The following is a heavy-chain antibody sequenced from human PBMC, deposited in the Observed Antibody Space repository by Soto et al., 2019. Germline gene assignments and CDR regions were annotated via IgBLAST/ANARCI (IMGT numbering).Heavy chain of an antibody. V-gene: IGHV4-31*03. J-gene: IGHJ3*02. CDR3: ARSMSHIVVVTDSAFDI. CDR1: GGSISSGGYY. D-gene: IGHD2-21*02. Sequence: SETLSLTCTVSGGSISSGGYYWSWIRQPPGKGLEWIGYIYYSGSTYYNPSLKSRVTISVDTSKNQFSLKLSSVTAADTAVYYCARSMSHIVVVTDSAFDIWGQGTMVTVSS. CDR2: IYYSGST.